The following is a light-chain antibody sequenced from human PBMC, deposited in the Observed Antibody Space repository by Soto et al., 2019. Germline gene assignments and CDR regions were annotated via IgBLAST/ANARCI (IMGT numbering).Light chain of an antibody. J-gene: IGKJ5*01. CDR2: GAS. Sequence: EIVFTQSPGTLYLSPGERATLSCRASQSVSSSYLAWCQQKPGQAPRLILYGASSRANGIPDRFSGSGSGTDLTLTISRLEPEDFAVYDGQQYGSSPVITFGQGTRLEIK. CDR3: QQYGSSPVIT. CDR1: QSVSSSY. V-gene: IGKV3-20*01.